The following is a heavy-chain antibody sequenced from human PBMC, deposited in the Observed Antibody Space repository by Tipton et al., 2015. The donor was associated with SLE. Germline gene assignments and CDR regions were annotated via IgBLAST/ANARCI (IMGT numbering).Heavy chain of an antibody. V-gene: IGHV3-23*01. CDR1: GFTFSNYG. Sequence: SLRLSCAASGFTFSNYGMTWVRQAPGKGLEWVSTISGTGGATYYAESVKGRFTISRDNAKDTLYLQMNSLRAEDTAVYYCARIHYYGSGSRDYWGQGTLVTVSS. D-gene: IGHD3-10*01. CDR2: ISGTGGAT. CDR3: ARIHYYGSGSRDY. J-gene: IGHJ4*02.